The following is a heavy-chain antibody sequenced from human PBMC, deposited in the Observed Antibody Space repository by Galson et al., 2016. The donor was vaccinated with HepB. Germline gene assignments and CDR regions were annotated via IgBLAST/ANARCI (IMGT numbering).Heavy chain of an antibody. CDR1: GHSFTSYW. CDR3: ARHAATVTTSDYYFDY. CDR2: IYPGDSDT. J-gene: IGHJ4*02. V-gene: IGHV5-51*01. Sequence: QSGAEVKKPGESLKISCKGSGHSFTSYWIGWVRQMPGKGLEWMGIIYPGDSDTRYSPSFQGQVTISADKSISTAYLQWSSLKASDTAMYYCARHAATVTTSDYYFDYWGQGTLVTVSS. D-gene: IGHD4-17*01.